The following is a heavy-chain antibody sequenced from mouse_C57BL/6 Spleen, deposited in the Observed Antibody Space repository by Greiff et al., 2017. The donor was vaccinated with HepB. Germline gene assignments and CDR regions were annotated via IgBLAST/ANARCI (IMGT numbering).Heavy chain of an antibody. D-gene: IGHD4-1*01. V-gene: IGHV3-6*01. CDR3: ARDRVGLNFDY. J-gene: IGHJ2*01. CDR1: GYSITSGYY. CDR2: ISYDGSN. Sequence: ESGPGLVKPSQSLSLTCSVTGYSITSGYYWNWIRQFPGNKLEWMGYISYDGSNNYNPSLKNRISITRDTSKNQFFLKLNSVTTEDTATYYCARDRVGLNFDYWGQGTTLTVSS.